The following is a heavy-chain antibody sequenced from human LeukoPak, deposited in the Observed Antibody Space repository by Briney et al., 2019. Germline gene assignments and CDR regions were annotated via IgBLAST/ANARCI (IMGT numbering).Heavy chain of an antibody. J-gene: IGHJ5*02. D-gene: IGHD2-21*02. Sequence: SETLSLTCAVYGESFNNFQWSWIRQPPGKTLEWIGEIDHTGGTKYNASLKSRLTISVDPSKNQFSLKLTSVTVADTAIYYCARLRCADCYPNWFDPWGQGTLVTVSS. CDR1: GESFNNFQ. CDR3: ARLRCADCYPNWFDP. V-gene: IGHV4-34*01. CDR2: IDHTGGT.